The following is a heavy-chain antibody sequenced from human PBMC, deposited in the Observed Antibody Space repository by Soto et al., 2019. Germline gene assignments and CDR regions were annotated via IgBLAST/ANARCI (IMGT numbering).Heavy chain of an antibody. D-gene: IGHD3-10*01. Sequence: GESLKISCAASGFTFSSYAMSWVRQAPGKGLEWVSAISGSGGSTYYADSVKGRFTISRDNSKNTLYLQMNSLRAEDTAVYYCAKLGLTMVRGVIPYYFDYWGQGTLVTVSS. V-gene: IGHV3-23*01. CDR2: ISGSGGST. CDR3: AKLGLTMVRGVIPYYFDY. CDR1: GFTFSSYA. J-gene: IGHJ4*02.